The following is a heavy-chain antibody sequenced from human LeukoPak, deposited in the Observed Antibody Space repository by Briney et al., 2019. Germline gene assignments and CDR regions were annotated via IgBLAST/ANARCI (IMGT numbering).Heavy chain of an antibody. CDR1: GFIFSSYE. J-gene: IGHJ6*02. CDR2: ISSGGSNV. V-gene: IGHV3-48*03. CDR3: ARGFKGAMDV. Sequence: PGGSLRLSCAASGFIFSSYEMNWVRQAPGKGLEWVSYISSGGSNVNYADSVKGRFLISRDNAKNSLYLRMNSLRAEDTAVYYCARGFKGAMDVWGQGTTGTVSS.